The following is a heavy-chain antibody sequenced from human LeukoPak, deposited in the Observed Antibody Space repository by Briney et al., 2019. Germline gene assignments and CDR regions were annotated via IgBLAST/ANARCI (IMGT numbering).Heavy chain of an antibody. V-gene: IGHV3-15*01. D-gene: IGHD1-1*01. CDR3: ISGGGTADY. J-gene: IGHJ4*02. Sequence: SGGSLRLSCAASGFTFSNTWMNWMGWVRQAPGKGLEWVGLTKIKTDDGTPDYAALVKGRFTISRDDSKNTVYLEMSSLETEDTAVYYCISGGGTADYWGQGTLVSVSS. CDR2: TKIKTDDGTP. CDR1: GFTFSNTW.